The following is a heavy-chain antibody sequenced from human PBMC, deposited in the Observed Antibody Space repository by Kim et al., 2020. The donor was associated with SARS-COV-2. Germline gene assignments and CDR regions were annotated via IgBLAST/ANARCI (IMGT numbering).Heavy chain of an antibody. CDR1: GGSISSYY. CDR2: IYTSGST. Sequence: SETLSLTCTVSGGSISSYYWSWIRQPAGKGLEWIGRIYTSGSTNYNPSLKSRVTMSVHTSKNQFSLKLSSVTAADTAVYYCARDRFLEWQVNWFDPWGQGTLVTVSS. V-gene: IGHV4-4*07. CDR3: ARDRFLEWQVNWFDP. J-gene: IGHJ5*02. D-gene: IGHD3-3*01.